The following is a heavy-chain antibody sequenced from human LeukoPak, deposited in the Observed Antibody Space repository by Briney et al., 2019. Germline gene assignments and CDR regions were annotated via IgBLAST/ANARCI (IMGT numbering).Heavy chain of an antibody. CDR3: ARQSVAARVKYGMDV. V-gene: IGHV5-51*01. D-gene: IGHD2-15*01. J-gene: IGHJ6*02. Sequence: GEPLKISCKGSGYSFTTYWIGWVRQMPGKGLEWMGIIYPGDSDTRYSPSFQGQVTISADKSISTAYLQWSSLKASDTAMYYCARQSVAARVKYGMDVWGQGTTVTVSS. CDR1: GYSFTTYW. CDR2: IYPGDSDT.